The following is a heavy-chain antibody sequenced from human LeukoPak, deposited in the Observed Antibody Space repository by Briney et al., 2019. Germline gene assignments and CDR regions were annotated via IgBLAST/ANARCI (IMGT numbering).Heavy chain of an antibody. Sequence: GGSLRLSCAASGFTFSSYAMSWVRQAPGKGLEWVSAISGSGGSTYYADSVKGRFTISRDNSKNTVYLQMNSLRAEDTAVYYCAKDPLSPLGSAAIDWFDPWGQGTLVTVSS. CDR1: GFTFSSYA. J-gene: IGHJ5*02. D-gene: IGHD2-2*02. CDR2: ISGSGGST. V-gene: IGHV3-23*01. CDR3: AKDPLSPLGSAAIDWFDP.